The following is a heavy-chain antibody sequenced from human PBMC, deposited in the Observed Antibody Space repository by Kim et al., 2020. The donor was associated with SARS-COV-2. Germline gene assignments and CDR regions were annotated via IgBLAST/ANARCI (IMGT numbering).Heavy chain of an antibody. D-gene: IGHD2-21*01. V-gene: IGHV4-61*02. Sequence: SETLSLTCTASGGSISSGSYYWSWIRQPAGKGLEWLGRIYTSGSTYYNPSLKRRVTISVDTSKNQFSLKLSSVTAADTAVYYCARVQAMVVSAIPWYFDLWGRGTLVTVSS. J-gene: IGHJ2*01. CDR1: GGSISSGSYY. CDR2: IYTSGST. CDR3: ARVQAMVVSAIPWYFDL.